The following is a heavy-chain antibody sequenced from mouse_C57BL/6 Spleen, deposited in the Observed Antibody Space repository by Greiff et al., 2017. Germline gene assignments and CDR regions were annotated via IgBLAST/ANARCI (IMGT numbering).Heavy chain of an antibody. CDR2: IYPGDGGT. CDR1: GYAFSSYW. CDR3: ARRGYGSSPYFDY. V-gene: IGHV1-80*01. J-gene: IGHJ2*01. Sequence: VQLQQSGAELVKPGASVKISCKASGYAFSSYWMNWVKQRPGKGLEWIGQIYPGDGGTNYNEKFKSKATLTVDKSSSTAYMQLSSLTSEDSAVYYCARRGYGSSPYFDYWGQGTTLTVSS. D-gene: IGHD1-1*01.